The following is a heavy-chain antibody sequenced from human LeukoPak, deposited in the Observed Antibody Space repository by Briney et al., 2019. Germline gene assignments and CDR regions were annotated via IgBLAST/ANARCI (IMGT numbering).Heavy chain of an antibody. D-gene: IGHD6-13*01. J-gene: IGHJ4*02. V-gene: IGHV3-21*06. CDR1: GFTFSDYS. CDR3: ARGPFSSSWSEFDY. Sequence: GGSLRLSCAASGFTFSDYSLNWVRQAPGKGLEWVSCISGDSRYIYYADSVKGRSTISRDNAQSSLYLHMNSLRAEDTAVYYCARGPFSSSWSEFDYWGQGTLVTVSS. CDR2: ISGDSRYI.